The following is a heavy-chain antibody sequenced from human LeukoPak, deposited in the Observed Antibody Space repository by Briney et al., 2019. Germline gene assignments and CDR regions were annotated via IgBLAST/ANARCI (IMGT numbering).Heavy chain of an antibody. CDR2: VELDGTQK. CDR3: TRDFWTDY. Sequence: GRSLRLSCAASGFTLRNYWMSWIPEAPARGRAWLANVELDGTQKNYVQSVRGRFTISRDNARNFLYLQLSGLGAEDTAVYYCTRDFWTDYWGQGTLVTVSS. D-gene: IGHD3/OR15-3a*01. V-gene: IGHV3-7*01. CDR1: GFTLRNYW. J-gene: IGHJ4*02.